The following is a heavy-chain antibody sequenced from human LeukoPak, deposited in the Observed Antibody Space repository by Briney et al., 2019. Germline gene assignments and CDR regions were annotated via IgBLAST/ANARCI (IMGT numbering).Heavy chain of an antibody. Sequence: PGGSLRLSCAASGFTFDDYAMHWVRQAPGKGLEWVSLISGDGGSTYYADSVKGRFTISRDNSKNSLYLQMNSLRAEDTAVYYCARDHPYSPFGYYYYMDVWGKGTTVTVSS. V-gene: IGHV3-43*02. D-gene: IGHD3-16*01. CDR1: GFTFDDYA. CDR3: ARDHPYSPFGYYYYMDV. J-gene: IGHJ6*03. CDR2: ISGDGGST.